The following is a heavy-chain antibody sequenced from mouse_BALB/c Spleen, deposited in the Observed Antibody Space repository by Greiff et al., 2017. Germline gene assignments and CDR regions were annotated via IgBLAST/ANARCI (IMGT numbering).Heavy chain of an antibody. Sequence: QVQLQQSGAELAKPGASVKMSCKASGYTFTSYWMHWVKQRPGQGLEWIGYINPSTGYTEYNQKFKDKATLTADKSSSTAYMQLSSLTSEDSAVYYCARGEDGNWYFDVWGAGTTVTVSS. CDR3: ARGEDGNWYFDV. CDR2: INPSTGYT. V-gene: IGHV1-7*01. D-gene: IGHD2-1*01. J-gene: IGHJ1*01. CDR1: GYTFTSYW.